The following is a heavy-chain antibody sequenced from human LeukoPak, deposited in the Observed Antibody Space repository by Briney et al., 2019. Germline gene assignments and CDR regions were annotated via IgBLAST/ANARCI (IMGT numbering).Heavy chain of an antibody. CDR2: IYYSGST. CDR3: ARLGDSGSYYYMDV. V-gene: IGHV4-59*01. Sequence: SETLSLTCTVSGGSISSYYWSWIRQPPGKGLEWIGYIYYSGSTNYNPSLKSRVTISVDTSKNQFSLKLSSVTAADTAVYYCARLGDSGSYYYMDVWGKGTTVTISS. CDR1: GGSISSYY. D-gene: IGHD3-10*01. J-gene: IGHJ6*03.